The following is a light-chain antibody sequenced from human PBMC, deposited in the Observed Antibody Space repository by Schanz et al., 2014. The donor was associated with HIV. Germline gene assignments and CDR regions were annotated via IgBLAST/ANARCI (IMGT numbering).Light chain of an antibody. CDR1: SSDVGGYNY. Sequence: QSALTQPASVSGSPGQSITISCTGTSSDVGGYNYVSWYQQHPGKAPKLMMYDVSRRPSGVSNRFSGSKSGNTASLTISGLQSEDEADYYCCSYESNSRNVVFGGGTKLTVL. J-gene: IGLJ2*01. CDR2: DVS. CDR3: CSYESNSRNVV. V-gene: IGLV2-14*01.